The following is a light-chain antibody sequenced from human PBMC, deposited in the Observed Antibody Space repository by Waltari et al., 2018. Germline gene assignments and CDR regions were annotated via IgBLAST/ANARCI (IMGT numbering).Light chain of an antibody. Sequence: QSALTQPASVSGSPGQSITISCTGTSRDVGDYDWVSWYQQHPAKAPKVVIFDVIFRPPGVSTRVSGAKSGNTASLTISGLQAEDEADYYCTSYTSRHSLVFGTGTKVTVL. CDR2: DVI. V-gene: IGLV2-14*03. J-gene: IGLJ1*01. CDR1: SRDVGDYDW. CDR3: TSYTSRHSLV.